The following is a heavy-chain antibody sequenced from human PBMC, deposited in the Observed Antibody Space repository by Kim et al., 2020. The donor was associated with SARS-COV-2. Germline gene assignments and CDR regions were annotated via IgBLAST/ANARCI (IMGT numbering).Heavy chain of an antibody. CDR1: GFTFSDSP. D-gene: IGHD1-1*01. CDR3: TRIPGTTLASWDASDV. V-gene: IGHV3-73*01. CDR2: IGSKVYSYAT. Sequence: GGSLRLSCAASGFTFSDSPIHWVRQASGKGLEWVGRIGSKVYSYATSYAASVKGRFTISRDDSESTAYLQMNSLKTEDTAVYDFTRIPGTTLASWDASDV. J-gene: IGHJ3*01.